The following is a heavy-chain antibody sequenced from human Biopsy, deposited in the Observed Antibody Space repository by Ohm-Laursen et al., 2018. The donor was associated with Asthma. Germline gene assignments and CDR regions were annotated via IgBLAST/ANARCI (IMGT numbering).Heavy chain of an antibody. CDR3: ARIPRRSGSYFVDY. J-gene: IGHJ4*02. D-gene: IGHD3-22*01. V-gene: IGHV4-31*02. CDR1: GDSITSGGCC. Sequence: SDTLSLTCTVSGDSITSGGCCWNWIRQHPGKVLEWIGNIHHSGTSYFNPPLKSRVSFSRDPFKNQFSLRLISVTAADKAMYYYARIPRRSGSYFVDYWGQGTLVTVSS. CDR2: IHHSGTS.